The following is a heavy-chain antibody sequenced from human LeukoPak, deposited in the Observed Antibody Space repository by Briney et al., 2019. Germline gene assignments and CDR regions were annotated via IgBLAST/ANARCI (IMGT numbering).Heavy chain of an antibody. CDR2: TNEAGGDK. Sequence: GGSLRLSRAASGFTFSDFWMSWVRQAPGKGLECVASTNEAGGDKYYVDSVKGRFTISRDNSKNSLSLQMNSLTAEDTAIYYCAIATTGRGAFGSWGQGTLVSVSS. CDR1: GFTFSDFW. CDR3: AIATTGRGAFGS. D-gene: IGHD1-1*01. J-gene: IGHJ4*02. V-gene: IGHV3-7*01.